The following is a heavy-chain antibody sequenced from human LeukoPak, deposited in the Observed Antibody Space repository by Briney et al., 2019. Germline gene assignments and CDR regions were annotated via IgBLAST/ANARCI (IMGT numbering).Heavy chain of an antibody. Sequence: GVPLRLFCAASGYTFSDYYMSWIREATGEALEWVSYINNSCCYTNYTDSVRGGFTISRDNAKNSLYLQMNRLRAENTAVYYCARDQGSRVLRYFDWYAPPVYYYYGMDVWGQGTTVTVSS. CDR3: ARDQGSRVLRYFDWYAPPVYYYYGMDV. J-gene: IGHJ6*02. D-gene: IGHD3-9*01. V-gene: IGHV3-11*05. CDR2: INNSCCYT. CDR1: GYTFSDYY.